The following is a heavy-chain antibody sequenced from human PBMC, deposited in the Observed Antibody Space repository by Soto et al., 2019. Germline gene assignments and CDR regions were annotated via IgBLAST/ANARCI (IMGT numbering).Heavy chain of an antibody. J-gene: IGHJ6*02. CDR2: ISSSSSTI. V-gene: IGHV3-48*02. Sequence: GGSLRLSCAASGFTFSSYSMNWVRQAPGKGLEWVSYISSSSSTIYYADSVKGRFTISRDNAKNSLYLQMNSLRDEDTAVYYCARDSSICSGGSCYSGYYGMDVWGQGTTVTVSS. CDR3: ARDSSICSGGSCYSGYYGMDV. CDR1: GFTFSSYS. D-gene: IGHD2-15*01.